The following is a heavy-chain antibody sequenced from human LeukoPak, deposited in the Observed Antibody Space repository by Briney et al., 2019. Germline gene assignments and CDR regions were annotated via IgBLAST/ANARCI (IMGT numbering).Heavy chain of an antibody. D-gene: IGHD3-9*01. J-gene: IGHJ4*02. Sequence: SETLSLTCTVSGGSIGTYYWSWIRQPAGKGLEWIGRIYKSGSTNYNPSLESRVTTSVDTSKGQFSLRLSSVTAADTAVYYCARVTGAFDYWGQGTLVTVSS. CDR1: GGSIGTYY. CDR3: ARVTGAFDY. V-gene: IGHV4-4*07. CDR2: IYKSGST.